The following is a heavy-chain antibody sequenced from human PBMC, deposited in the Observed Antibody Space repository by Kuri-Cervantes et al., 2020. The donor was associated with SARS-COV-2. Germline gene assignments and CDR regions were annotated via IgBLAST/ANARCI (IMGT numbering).Heavy chain of an antibody. J-gene: IGHJ4*02. CDR1: GFTFSSYA. CDR3: AKGVYDYSNYDY. CDR2: ISYDGSNK. Sequence: GESLKISCAASGFTFSSYAMHWVRQAPGKGLEWVAVISYDGSNKYYADSVKGRFTISRDNSKNTLYLQMNSLRAEDTAVYYCAKGVYDYSNYDYWGQGTLVTVSS. D-gene: IGHD4-11*01. V-gene: IGHV3-30-3*01.